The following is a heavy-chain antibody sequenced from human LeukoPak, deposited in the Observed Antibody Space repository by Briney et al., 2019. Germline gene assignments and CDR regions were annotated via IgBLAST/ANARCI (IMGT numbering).Heavy chain of an antibody. CDR3: ATKMGGSYCGGDCYLFDY. J-gene: IGHJ4*02. V-gene: IGHV1-69*01. CDR2: IIPIFGTA. D-gene: IGHD2-21*02. Sequence: SVKVSCKASGGTFSSYAISWVRQAPGQGLEWMGGIIPIFGTANYAQKFQGRVTITADESTSTAHMELSSLRSEDTAVYYCATKMGGSYCGGDCYLFDYWGQGTLVTVSS. CDR1: GGTFSSYA.